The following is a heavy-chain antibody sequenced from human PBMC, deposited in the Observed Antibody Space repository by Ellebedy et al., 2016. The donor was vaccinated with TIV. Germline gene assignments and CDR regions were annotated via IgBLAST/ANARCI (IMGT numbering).Heavy chain of an antibody. J-gene: IGHJ4*02. D-gene: IGHD2-15*01. V-gene: IGHV1-2*02. Sequence: ASVKVSCKASGYSFSTYYIHWMRQAPGQGLEWMGYISPRRGYTVYGHNFQGRVTMTGDTSVTTAYMELSRLTSDDTAIYYCARLEGLAATPTDWGQGTLVTVSS. CDR3: ARLEGLAATPTD. CDR1: GYSFSTYY. CDR2: ISPRRGYT.